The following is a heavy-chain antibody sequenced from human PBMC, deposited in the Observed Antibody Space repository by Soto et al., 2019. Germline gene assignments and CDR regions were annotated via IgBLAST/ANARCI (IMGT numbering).Heavy chain of an antibody. J-gene: IGHJ4*02. CDR3: ARASRWLPKEIIFGYYFDY. CDR2: IYYSGST. D-gene: IGHD5-12*01. V-gene: IGHV4-31*03. Sequence: SETLSLTCTVSGGSISSGGYYWSWIRQHPGKGLEWIGYIYYSGSTYYNPSLKSRVTISVDTSKNQFSLKLSSVTAADTAVYYCARASRWLPKEIIFGYYFDYWGQGTLVTVSS. CDR1: GGSISSGGYY.